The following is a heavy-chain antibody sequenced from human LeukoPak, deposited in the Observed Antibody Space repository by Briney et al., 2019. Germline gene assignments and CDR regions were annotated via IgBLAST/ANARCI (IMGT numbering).Heavy chain of an antibody. CDR1: GYTFTSYY. J-gene: IGHJ4*02. Sequence: GASVKVSCKASGYTFTSYYMHWVRQAPGQGLEWMGIINPRDGSISYAQKFQGRVTMTRATSTSTVYMELSSLCSEDTAVYYCARAIYCSGGSCHWEFDYWGQGTLVTVSS. CDR2: INPRDGSI. V-gene: IGHV1-46*01. CDR3: ARAIYCSGGSCHWEFDY. D-gene: IGHD2-15*01.